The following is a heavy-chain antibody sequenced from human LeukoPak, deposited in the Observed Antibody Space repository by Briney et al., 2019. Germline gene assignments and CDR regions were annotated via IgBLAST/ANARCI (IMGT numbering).Heavy chain of an antibody. V-gene: IGHV3-23*01. CDR3: AYLDSSGFYYGRLRY. CDR2: TSAGGDIT. D-gene: IGHD3-22*01. Sequence: GGSLRLSCAASGFTVSSNYMSWVRQAPAKGLESVSSTSAGGDITHYAESVKGRFTISRDNSKSTLYLQMNSLRAEDTAIYFCAYLDSSGFYYGRLRYWGQGTPVTVSS. CDR1: GFTVSSNY. J-gene: IGHJ4*02.